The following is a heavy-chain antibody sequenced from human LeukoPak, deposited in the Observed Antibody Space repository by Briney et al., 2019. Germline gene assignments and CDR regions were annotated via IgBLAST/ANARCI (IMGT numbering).Heavy chain of an antibody. CDR3: ARGFYDILTGFDY. Sequence: SETLSLTCTVSGGSISSYYWSWIRQPPGKGLEWIGYIYYSGSTNYNPSLKSRVTISVDTSKNQLSLKLSSVTAADTAVYYCARGFYDILTGFDYWGQGTLVTVSS. CDR1: GGSISSYY. CDR2: IYYSGST. J-gene: IGHJ4*02. D-gene: IGHD3-9*01. V-gene: IGHV4-59*01.